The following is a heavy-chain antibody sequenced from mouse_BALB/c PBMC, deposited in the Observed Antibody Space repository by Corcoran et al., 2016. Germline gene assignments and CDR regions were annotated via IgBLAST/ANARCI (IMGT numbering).Heavy chain of an antibody. CDR3: ARDDGYYPLYAMDY. J-gene: IGHJ4*01. D-gene: IGHD2-3*01. CDR1: GYSFTGYT. CDR2: INPYNGGT. Sequence: EVQLQQSGPELVKPGASMKISCKASGYSFTGYTMNWVKQRHGKNLEWIGLINPYNGGTSYNQKFKGKATLTVDKSSSTAYMELLSLTSEDSAVYYCARDDGYYPLYAMDYWGQGTSVTVSS. V-gene: IGHV1-18*01.